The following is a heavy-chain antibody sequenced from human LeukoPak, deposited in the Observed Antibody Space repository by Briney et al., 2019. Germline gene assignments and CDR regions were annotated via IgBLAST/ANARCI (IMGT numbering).Heavy chain of an antibody. CDR3: ARSGPSVLWSKSFDY. CDR1: VFSVSTFY. J-gene: IGHJ4*02. V-gene: IGHV3-66*01. CDR2: LYTAGPT. Sequence: GGSLRLSCAATVFSVSTFYMSWVRQAPGKGLHRVSVLYTAGPTYYADSVQDRFTISRDNSKNTLFLQMDNLRADDTATYYCARSGPSVLWSKSFDYWGQGALVTVSS. D-gene: IGHD3-10*01.